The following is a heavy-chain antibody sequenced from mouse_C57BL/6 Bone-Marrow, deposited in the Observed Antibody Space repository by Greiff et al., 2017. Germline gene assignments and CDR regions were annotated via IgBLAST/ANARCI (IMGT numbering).Heavy chain of an antibody. V-gene: IGHV1-4*01. Sequence: QVHVKQSGAELARPGASVKMSCTASGYTFTSYTMHWVKQRPGQGLEWIGYINPSSGYTKYNQKFKDKATLTADKSSSTAYMQLSSLTSEDSAVYYCASQGGLEWYFDVWGTGTTVTVAS. CDR1: GYTFTSYT. CDR2: INPSSGYT. CDR3: ASQGGLEWYFDV. J-gene: IGHJ1*03.